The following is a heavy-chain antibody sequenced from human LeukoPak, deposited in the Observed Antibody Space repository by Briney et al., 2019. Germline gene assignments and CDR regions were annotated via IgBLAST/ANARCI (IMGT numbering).Heavy chain of an antibody. CDR3: ARVTIAGTTWDYFDY. D-gene: IGHD1-7*01. CDR1: GGSFSGYY. CDR2: ISHSGST. J-gene: IGHJ4*02. Sequence: SETLSLTCAVYGGSFSGYYWSWIRQPPGKGLEWIGEISHSGSTNYNPSLKSRVTISVDTSKNQFSLKLYFVTPADTAVYYCARVTIAGTTWDYFDYWGQGTLVTVSS. V-gene: IGHV4-34*01.